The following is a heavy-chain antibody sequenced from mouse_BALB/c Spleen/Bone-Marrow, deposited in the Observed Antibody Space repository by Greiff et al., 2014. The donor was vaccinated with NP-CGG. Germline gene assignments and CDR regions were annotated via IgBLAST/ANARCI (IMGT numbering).Heavy chain of an antibody. Sequence: QLQQSGPELVKPGASVKMSCKASGYTFTSYVMHCVKQKPGQGLEWIGYINPYNDGTKYNEKFKGKATLASDKSSSTAYMERSSLTSEDAADYYGARRDDARDYWGQGTSVTVSS. CDR2: INPYNDGT. CDR3: ARRDDARDY. J-gene: IGHJ4*01. V-gene: IGHV1-14*01. CDR1: GYTFTSYV.